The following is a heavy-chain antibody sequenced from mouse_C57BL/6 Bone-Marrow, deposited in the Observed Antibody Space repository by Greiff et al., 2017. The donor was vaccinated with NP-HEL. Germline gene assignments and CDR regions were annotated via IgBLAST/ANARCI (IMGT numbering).Heavy chain of an antibody. J-gene: IGHJ2*01. D-gene: IGHD1-1*01. V-gene: IGHV1-72*01. Sequence: QVQLQQPGAELVKPGASVKLSCKASGYTFTNYWMHWVKQRPGRGLEWIGRIDPNSGGTKYNEKFKSKATLTVDKPSSTAYMQLSSLTSEESAGYYCARDYYGSGDFDNWGQGTTLTVSS. CDR1: GYTFTNYW. CDR3: ARDYYGSGDFDN. CDR2: IDPNSGGT.